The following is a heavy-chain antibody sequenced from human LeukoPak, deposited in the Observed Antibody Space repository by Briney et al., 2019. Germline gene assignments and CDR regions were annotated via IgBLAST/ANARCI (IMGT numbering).Heavy chain of an antibody. Sequence: ASVTVSCKAPGYTFTGYYMHWVRQAPGQGLEWMGWINPNSGGTNYAQKFQGRVTMTRDTSISTAYMELSRLRSDDTAVYYCARGGGGSYFYYYYYMDVWGKGTTVTVSS. CDR3: ARGGGGSYFYYYYYMDV. V-gene: IGHV1-2*02. J-gene: IGHJ6*03. CDR1: GYTFTGYY. D-gene: IGHD1-26*01. CDR2: INPNSGGT.